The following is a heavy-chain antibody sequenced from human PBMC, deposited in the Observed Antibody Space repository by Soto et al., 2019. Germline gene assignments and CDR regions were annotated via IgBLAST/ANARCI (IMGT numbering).Heavy chain of an antibody. J-gene: IGHJ6*02. D-gene: IGHD3-10*01. V-gene: IGHV4-59*01. CDR2: IYSSGST. CDR3: ARGGSYSASGSYRSHYYCDYAMDV. CDR1: GGTISIYY. Sequence: PSETLSLTCTVSGGTISIYYWSLIRQPPGKGLEWIGYIYSSGSTNYNPSLKSRVTISVDTSKNQFSLKLSSVTDADAAVFYCARGGSYSASGSYRSHYYCDYAMDVWGQGTTFTVSS.